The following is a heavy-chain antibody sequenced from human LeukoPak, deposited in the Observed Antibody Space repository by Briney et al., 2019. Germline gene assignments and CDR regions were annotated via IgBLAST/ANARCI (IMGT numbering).Heavy chain of an antibody. CDR3: ARHTLVGARNAFDI. CDR2: INHSGST. D-gene: IGHD2-2*02. J-gene: IGHJ3*02. Sequence: SETLSLTCAVYGGSFSGYYWSWIRQPPGKGLEWIGEINHSGSTNYNPSLKSRVTISVDTSKNQFSLKLSSVTAADTAVYYCARHTLVGARNAFDIWGQGTKVTVSS. CDR1: GGSFSGYY. V-gene: IGHV4-34*01.